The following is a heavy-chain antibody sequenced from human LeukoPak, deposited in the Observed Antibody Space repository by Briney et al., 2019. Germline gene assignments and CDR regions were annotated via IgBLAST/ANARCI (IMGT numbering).Heavy chain of an antibody. CDR1: GYTFTSYG. Sequence: ASVKVSCKASGYTFTSYGISWVRQAPGQGLEWMGWISAYNGNTNYALKLQGRVTMTTDTSTSTAYMELRSLRSDDTAVYYCARDLGYYYGSGSYVGSFNDYWGQGTLVTVSS. D-gene: IGHD3-10*01. V-gene: IGHV1-18*01. CDR3: ARDLGYYYGSGSYVGSFNDY. CDR2: ISAYNGNT. J-gene: IGHJ4*02.